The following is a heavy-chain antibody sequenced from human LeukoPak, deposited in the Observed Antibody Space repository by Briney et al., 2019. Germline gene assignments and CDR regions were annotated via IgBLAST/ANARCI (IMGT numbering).Heavy chain of an antibody. Sequence: GGFLRLSCAASGFTVSSNYMSWVRQAPGEGLEWVSVIYSGGSTYYADSVKGRFTISRDNSKNTLYLQMNSLRAEDTAVYYCARVPRSSGWTYFDYWGQGTLVTVSS. CDR2: IYSGGST. V-gene: IGHV3-66*01. J-gene: IGHJ4*02. CDR1: GFTVSSNY. D-gene: IGHD6-19*01. CDR3: ARVPRSSGWTYFDY.